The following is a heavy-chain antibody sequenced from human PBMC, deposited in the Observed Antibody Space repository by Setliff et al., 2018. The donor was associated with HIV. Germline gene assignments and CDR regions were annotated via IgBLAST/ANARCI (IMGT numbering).Heavy chain of an antibody. J-gene: IGHJ3*01. V-gene: IGHV4-59*01. CDR2: IYFTGSS. CDR1: GGSISTYY. D-gene: IGHD4-17*01. Sequence: SETLSLTCTVSGGSISTYYWSWIRQPPGKGLEWIGSIYFTGSSDNNPSFKSRVTLSVDTSKHQFSLKLSSVTAADTAVYYCARVQMAYAAFDVWGQGTMVTVS. CDR3: ARVQMAYAAFDV.